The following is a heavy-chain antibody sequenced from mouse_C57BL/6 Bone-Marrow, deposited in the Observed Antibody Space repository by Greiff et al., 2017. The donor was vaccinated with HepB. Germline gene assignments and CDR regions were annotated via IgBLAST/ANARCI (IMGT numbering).Heavy chain of an antibody. CDR2: IRLKSDNYAT. J-gene: IGHJ4*01. V-gene: IGHV6-3*01. CDR1: GFTFSNYW. D-gene: IGHD1-1*01. Sequence: EVQGVESGGGLVQPGGSMKLSCVASGFTFSNYWMNWVRQSPEKGLEWVAQIRLKSDNYATHYAESVKGRFTISRDDSKSSVYLQMNNLRAEDTGIYYCTGGITTVLVEGYAMDYWGQGTSVTVSS. CDR3: TGGITTVLVEGYAMDY.